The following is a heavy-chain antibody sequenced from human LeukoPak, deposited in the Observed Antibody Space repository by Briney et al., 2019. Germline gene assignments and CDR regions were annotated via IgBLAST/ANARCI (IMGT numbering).Heavy chain of an antibody. D-gene: IGHD3-9*01. CDR3: VKGMEDYDILTGVLDV. Sequence: GGSLRLSCEGSAFIFSGHWMNWVRQTPGKGLEYVSAISSNGGSTYYADSVKGRFTISRDNSKNTLYLQMSSLRAEDTAVYYCVKGMEDYDILTGVLDVWGQGTTVTVSS. CDR1: AFIFSGHW. J-gene: IGHJ6*02. V-gene: IGHV3-64D*06. CDR2: ISSNGGST.